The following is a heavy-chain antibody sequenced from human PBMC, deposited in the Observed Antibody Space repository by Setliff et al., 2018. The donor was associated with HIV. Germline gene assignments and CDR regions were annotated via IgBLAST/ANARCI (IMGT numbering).Heavy chain of an antibody. CDR3: ARRTFGSGRIDP. J-gene: IGHJ5*02. CDR1: SDSISSGSYY. D-gene: IGHD3-16*01. CDR2: IHTSGST. Sequence: LSLTCSVSSDSISSGSYYWSWIRLPAGKGLEWIGQIHTSGSTNYNPSLKSRLTISIETSKNQFSLKLNSVTATDTAVYYCARRTFGSGRIDPWGQGTLVTVSS. V-gene: IGHV4-61*09.